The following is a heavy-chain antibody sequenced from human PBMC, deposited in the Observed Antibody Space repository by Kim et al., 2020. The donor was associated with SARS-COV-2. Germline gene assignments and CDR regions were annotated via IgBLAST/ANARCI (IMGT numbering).Heavy chain of an antibody. CDR3: ARAVKWLMEFDY. CDR1: GYLFDDYG. CDR2: IITYNGNT. D-gene: IGHD6-19*01. V-gene: IGHV1-18*01. J-gene: IGHJ4*02. Sequence: ASVKVSFKTSGYLFDDYGITWVRQAPGRGLEWMGWIITYNGNTNYAPELKGRLTLTRDTSASTVHMEMRGLRLDDTAVYYCARAVKWLMEFDYWGQGAL.